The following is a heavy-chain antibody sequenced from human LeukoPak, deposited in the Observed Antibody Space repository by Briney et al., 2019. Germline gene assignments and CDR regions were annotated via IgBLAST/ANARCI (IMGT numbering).Heavy chain of an antibody. CDR1: GGSISSGDYY. D-gene: IGHD2-21*01. V-gene: IGHV4-30-4*08. Sequence: TPSQTPSLTCTVSGGSISSGDYYWSWIRQPPGKGLEWIGYIYYSGSTYYNPSLKSRVTISVDTSKNQFSLKLSSVTAADTAVYYCARGVIPRAFDIWGQGTMVTVSS. J-gene: IGHJ3*02. CDR3: ARGVIPRAFDI. CDR2: IYYSGST.